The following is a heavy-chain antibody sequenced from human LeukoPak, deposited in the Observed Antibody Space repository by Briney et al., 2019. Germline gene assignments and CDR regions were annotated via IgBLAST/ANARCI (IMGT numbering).Heavy chain of an antibody. Sequence: SVKVSCKASGGTFSSYAISWVRQAPGQGLEWMGGIIPIFGTANYAQKFQGRVTITADESTSTAYMELSSLRSEDTAVYYCARESQVYYGSESYYEFDPWGQGTLVTVSS. J-gene: IGHJ5*02. V-gene: IGHV1-69*01. CDR2: IIPIFGTA. CDR3: ARESQVYYGSESYYEFDP. D-gene: IGHD3-10*01. CDR1: GGTFSSYA.